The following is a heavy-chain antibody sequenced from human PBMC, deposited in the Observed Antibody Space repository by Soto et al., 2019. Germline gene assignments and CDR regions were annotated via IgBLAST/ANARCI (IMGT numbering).Heavy chain of an antibody. J-gene: IGHJ5*02. Sequence: EVQLVESGGGLVQPGGSLKLSCAASGFNFNDFAMHWVRQASGKGLEWVGRIKNKANNYATAYAASVKGRFTISRADSKRTAYLQMNNLKSDDTAVYYCTRLQDVCSDGGCYYDPWGQGTLVTVSS. CDR1: GFNFNDFA. CDR2: IKNKANNYAT. V-gene: IGHV3-73*02. CDR3: TRLQDVCSDGGCYYDP. D-gene: IGHD2-15*01.